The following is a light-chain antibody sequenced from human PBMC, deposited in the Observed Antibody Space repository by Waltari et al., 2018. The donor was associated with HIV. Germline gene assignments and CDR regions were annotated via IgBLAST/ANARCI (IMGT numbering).Light chain of an antibody. CDR2: EVR. CDR3: SSYTSSSTLV. J-gene: IGLJ2*01. Sequence: QSALTQPASVSGSPGQSITISCTGTSSDVGGYNFVSWFQHHPGKAPKVMIYEVRNRPSGVSNRFSGSKSGNTAALTISVLQAEDEADYYCSSYTSSSTLVFGGVTKLTVL. V-gene: IGLV2-14*01. CDR1: SSDVGGYNF.